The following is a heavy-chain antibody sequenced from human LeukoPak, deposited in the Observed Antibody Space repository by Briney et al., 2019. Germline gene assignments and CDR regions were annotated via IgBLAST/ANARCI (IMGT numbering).Heavy chain of an antibody. D-gene: IGHD6-13*01. CDR2: IYYSGSI. CDR1: GGSISSGDYY. CDR3: AKSTFSSNWNL. J-gene: IGHJ4*02. V-gene: IGHV4-61*08. Sequence: SETLSLTCTVSGGSISSGDYYWSWIRQPPGKGLEWIGYIYYSGSINYNPSLKSRVTISVDTSKNQFSLRLISVTAADTAVYYCAKSTFSSNWNLWGQGTLVTVSS.